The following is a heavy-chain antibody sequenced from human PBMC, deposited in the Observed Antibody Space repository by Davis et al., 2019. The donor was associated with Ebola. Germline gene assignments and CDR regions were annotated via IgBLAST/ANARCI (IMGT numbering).Heavy chain of an antibody. CDR1: GFTFSSYS. J-gene: IGHJ6*02. Sequence: GESLKISCAASGFTFSSYSMNWVRQAPGKGLEWVSSISSSSSYIYYADSVKGRFTISRDNAKNSLYLQMNSLRAEDTALYYCAKDIWEGQNYYYYYGMDVWGQGTTVTVSS. CDR3: AKDIWEGQNYYYYYGMDV. V-gene: IGHV3-21*04. D-gene: IGHD3-16*01. CDR2: ISSSSSYI.